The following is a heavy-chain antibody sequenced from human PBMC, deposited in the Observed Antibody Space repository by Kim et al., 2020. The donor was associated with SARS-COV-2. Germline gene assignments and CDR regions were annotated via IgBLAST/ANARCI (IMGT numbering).Heavy chain of an antibody. CDR2: IYYSGST. J-gene: IGHJ6*02. V-gene: IGHV4-59*08. CDR1: GGSISSYY. D-gene: IGHD5-18*01. Sequence: SETLSLTCTVSGGSISSYYWSWIRQPPGKGLEWIGYIYYSGSTNYNPSLKCRVTISVDTSKNQFSLKLSSVTAAATAGYYCARLLAPPAMVGHYYGMDVWGQGTTVTVSS. CDR3: ARLLAPPAMVGHYYGMDV.